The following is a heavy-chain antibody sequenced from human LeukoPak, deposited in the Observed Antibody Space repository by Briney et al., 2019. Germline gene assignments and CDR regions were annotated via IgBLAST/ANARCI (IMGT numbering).Heavy chain of an antibody. Sequence: PSETLSLTCTVSGGSISSGSYYWSWIRQPAGKGLEWIGRIYTSGSTNYNPSLKSRVTISVDTSKNQFSLKLSSVTAADTAVYYCARLVPLTVAGIFDYWGQGTLVTVSS. CDR3: ARLVPLTVAGIFDY. CDR2: IYTSGST. V-gene: IGHV4-61*02. D-gene: IGHD6-19*01. CDR1: GGSISSGSYY. J-gene: IGHJ4*02.